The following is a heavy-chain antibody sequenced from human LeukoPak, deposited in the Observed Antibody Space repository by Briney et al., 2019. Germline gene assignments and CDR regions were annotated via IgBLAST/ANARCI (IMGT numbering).Heavy chain of an antibody. J-gene: IGHJ4*02. CDR1: GGTFSSYA. D-gene: IGHD5-18*01. Sequence: SVKVSCKASGGTFSSYAISWVRQAPGQGLEWMGGIIPIFGTANYAQKFQGRVTTTADESTSTAYMELSSLRSEDTAVYYCARGGSYGFSYFDYWGQGTLVTVSS. CDR2: IIPIFGTA. V-gene: IGHV1-69*13. CDR3: ARGGSYGFSYFDY.